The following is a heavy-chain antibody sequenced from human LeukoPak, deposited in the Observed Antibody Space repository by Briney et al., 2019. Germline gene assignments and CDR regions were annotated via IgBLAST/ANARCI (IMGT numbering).Heavy chain of an antibody. CDR2: IYTGGST. D-gene: IGHD3-10*01. V-gene: IGHV3-53*01. CDR1: GFTVSNNY. Sequence: GGSLRLSCAASGFTVSNNYMSWVRQAPGQGLEWVSVIYTGGSTHYADSVKGRFIISRDNSKNTLYLQMNSLRADDTAVYYCAREGEGLLWFGELRSSGMDVWGQGTTVTVSS. CDR3: AREGEGLLWFGELRSSGMDV. J-gene: IGHJ6*02.